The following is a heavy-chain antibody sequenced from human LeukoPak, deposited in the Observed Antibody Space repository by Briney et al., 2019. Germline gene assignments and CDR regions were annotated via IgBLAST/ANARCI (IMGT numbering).Heavy chain of an antibody. J-gene: IGHJ3*02. CDR3: ARDRGGSYGDDAFDI. CDR1: GFTFSSYA. CDR2: ISGSGGST. D-gene: IGHD1-26*01. Sequence: GGSLRLSCAASGFTFSSYAMSWVRQAPGKGLEWVSAISGSGGSTYYADSVKGRFTISRDNSKSTLYLQMNGLRAEDTAVYYCARDRGGSYGDDAFDIWGQGTMVTVSS. V-gene: IGHV3-23*01.